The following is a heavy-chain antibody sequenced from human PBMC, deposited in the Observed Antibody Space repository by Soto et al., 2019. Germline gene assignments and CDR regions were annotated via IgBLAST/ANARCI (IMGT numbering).Heavy chain of an antibody. CDR1: GFTFDDYA. D-gene: IGHD6-19*01. CDR3: AKDLVAVAGQSD. J-gene: IGHJ4*02. V-gene: IGHV3-9*01. Sequence: GGSLRLSCAASGFTFDDYAMHWVRQAPGKGLEWVSGISWNSGSIGYADSVKGRFTISRDNAKNSLYLQMNSLRAEDTALYYCAKDLVAVAGQSDWGQGTLVTVSS. CDR2: ISWNSGSI.